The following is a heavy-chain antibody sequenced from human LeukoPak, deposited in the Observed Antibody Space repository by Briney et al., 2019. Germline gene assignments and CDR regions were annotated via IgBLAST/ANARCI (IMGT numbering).Heavy chain of an antibody. V-gene: IGHV4-59*01. CDR2: VYYSGIT. D-gene: IGHD3-22*01. CDR3: ARENYYDGSGSPSASAPVDH. J-gene: IGHJ4*02. Sequence: SETLSLTCTVSGGSISSYYWSWIRQPPGKGLEWIGYVYYSGITNYNPSLKSRATISVDTSKNQFSLKLSSVTAADTAVYYCARENYYDGSGSPSASAPVDHWGQGTLVTVSS. CDR1: GGSISSYY.